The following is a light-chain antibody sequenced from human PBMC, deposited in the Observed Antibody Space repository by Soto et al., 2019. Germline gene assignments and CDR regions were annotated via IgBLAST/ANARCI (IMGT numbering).Light chain of an antibody. CDR2: DVT. CDR1: SSDVGGYDF. CDR3: RSYAGSYNLGV. V-gene: IGLV2-11*01. J-gene: IGLJ3*02. Sequence: QSALTQPRSVSGSPGQSVTISCTGTSSDVGGYDFVSWYQQHPGKAPKLTIYDVTKRPSWVPDRFSGAKSGNSASLTISGLRAEDEADYYSRSYAGSYNLGVFGGGTKVTVL.